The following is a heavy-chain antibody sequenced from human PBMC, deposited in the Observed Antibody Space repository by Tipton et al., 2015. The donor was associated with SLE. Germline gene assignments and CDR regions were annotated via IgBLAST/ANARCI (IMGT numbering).Heavy chain of an antibody. CDR1: GYTFTSNG. D-gene: IGHD2-15*01. J-gene: IGHJ5*02. CDR2: IVPIYATT. Sequence: QSGPEVKKAGASVKVSCKASGYTFTSNGIAWVRQAPGQGLEWMGGIVPIYATTNYAQKFRGRLTITMDESMTTAYMELTSLTSDDCAVYYGAKIRGGLDTCRWVDPWGQGTVGIVAS. V-gene: IGHV1-69*05. CDR3: AKIRGGLDTCRWVDP.